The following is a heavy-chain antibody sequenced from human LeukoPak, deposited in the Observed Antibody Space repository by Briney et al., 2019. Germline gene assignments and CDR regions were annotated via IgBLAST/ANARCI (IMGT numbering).Heavy chain of an antibody. J-gene: IGHJ4*02. D-gene: IGHD3-22*01. V-gene: IGHV4-39*07. CDR1: GGSISSSSYY. Sequence: PSETLSLTCTVSGGSISSSSYYWGWIRQPPGKGLEWIGSIYYSGSTYYNPSLKSRVTISVDTSKNQFSLKLSSVTAADTAVYYCASKARLGYYYDSSGYLPYWGQGTLVTVSS. CDR2: IYYSGST. CDR3: ASKARLGYYYDSSGYLPY.